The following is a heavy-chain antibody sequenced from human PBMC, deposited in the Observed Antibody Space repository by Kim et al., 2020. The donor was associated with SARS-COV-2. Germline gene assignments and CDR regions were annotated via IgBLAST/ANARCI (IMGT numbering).Heavy chain of an antibody. V-gene: IGHV4-34*01. Sequence: NYNPSLKSRVTISVDTSKNQFSLKLSSVTAADTAVYYCARENWNYECVDYWGQGTLVTVSS. D-gene: IGHD1-7*01. J-gene: IGHJ4*02. CDR3: ARENWNYECVDY.